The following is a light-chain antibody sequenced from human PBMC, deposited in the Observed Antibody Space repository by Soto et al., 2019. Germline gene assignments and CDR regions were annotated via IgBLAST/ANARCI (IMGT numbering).Light chain of an antibody. CDR3: SSYTSSRAYV. J-gene: IGLJ1*01. V-gene: IGLV2-14*01. Sequence: QSVLTQPASVSGSPGQSITISCTGTSSDVGGYNYVSWYQQHPGKAPKLMIYEVRNRPSGVSNRFSGSRSGITASLTISGLQAEDEADYYCSSYTSSRAYVFGIGTKVTVL. CDR2: EVR. CDR1: SSDVGGYNY.